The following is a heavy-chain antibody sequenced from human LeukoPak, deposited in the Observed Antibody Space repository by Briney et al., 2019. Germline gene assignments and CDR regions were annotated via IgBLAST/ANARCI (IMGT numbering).Heavy chain of an antibody. Sequence: SETLSLTCTVSGGSISSYYWSWIRQPPGKGLEWIGYIYTSGSTNYNPSLKSRVTISVDTSKNQFSLKLSSVTAADTAVYYCARRREVGVWYYFDYWGQGTLVTVSS. D-gene: IGHD2-15*01. CDR3: ARRREVGVWYYFDY. CDR2: IYTSGST. J-gene: IGHJ4*02. V-gene: IGHV4-4*09. CDR1: GGSISSYY.